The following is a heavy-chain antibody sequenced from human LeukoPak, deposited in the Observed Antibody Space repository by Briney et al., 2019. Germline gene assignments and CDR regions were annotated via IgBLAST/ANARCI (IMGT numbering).Heavy chain of an antibody. Sequence: SETLSLTCTVPGGSITNYYWSWIRQPPGKGLEWIGHIYHSGGTNYNPSLKSRVTISVDTSKNQFSLKLSSVTAADTAVYYCASYNNAYGRDYWGQGTLVTVSS. CDR2: IYHSGGT. CDR3: ASYNNAYGRDY. V-gene: IGHV4-59*01. D-gene: IGHD4-17*01. J-gene: IGHJ4*02. CDR1: GGSITNYY.